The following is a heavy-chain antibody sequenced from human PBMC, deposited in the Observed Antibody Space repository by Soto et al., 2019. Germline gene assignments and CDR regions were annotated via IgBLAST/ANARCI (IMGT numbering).Heavy chain of an antibody. D-gene: IGHD6-13*01. V-gene: IGHV4-31*03. Sequence: QEELQESGPGLVKPSQTLSLTCTVSGGSISSGGYYWSWIRQHPGKGLEWIGYIYYSGSTYYNPSLKSRVTISVDTSKNQFSLKLSSVTAADTAVYYCARDVAAAGTLYFYLWGRGTLVTVSS. CDR3: ARDVAAAGTLYFYL. J-gene: IGHJ2*01. CDR1: GGSISSGGYY. CDR2: IYYSGST.